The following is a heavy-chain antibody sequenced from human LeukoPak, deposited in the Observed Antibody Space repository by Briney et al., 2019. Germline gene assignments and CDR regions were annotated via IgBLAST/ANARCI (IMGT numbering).Heavy chain of an antibody. J-gene: IGHJ4*02. Sequence: GGSLRLSCAASGFTFSSYSMSWVRQAPGKGLEWVSAISGSGGSTYYADSVKGRFTISRDNSKNTLYLQMNSLRAEDTAVYYCAKDSNWGSDYYFDYWGQGTLVTVSS. V-gene: IGHV3-23*01. CDR3: AKDSNWGSDYYFDY. D-gene: IGHD7-27*01. CDR1: GFTFSSYS. CDR2: ISGSGGST.